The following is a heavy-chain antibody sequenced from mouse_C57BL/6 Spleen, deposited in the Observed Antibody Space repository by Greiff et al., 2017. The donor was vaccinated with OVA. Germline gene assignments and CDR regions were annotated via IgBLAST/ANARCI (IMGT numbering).Heavy chain of an antibody. CDR3: ARDRVWAY. D-gene: IGHD2-10*02. J-gene: IGHJ3*01. CDR2: ISYDGSN. CDR1: GYSITSGYY. Sequence: EVKLQESGPGLVKPSQSLSLTCSVTGYSITSGYYWNWIRQFPGNKLEWMGYISYDGSNNYNPSLKNRISITRDTSKNQFFLKLNSVTTEDTATYYCARDRVWAYWGQGTLVTVSA. V-gene: IGHV3-6*01.